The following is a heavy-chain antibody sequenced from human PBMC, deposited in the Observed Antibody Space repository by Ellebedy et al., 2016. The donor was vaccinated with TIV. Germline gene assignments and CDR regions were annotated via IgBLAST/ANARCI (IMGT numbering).Heavy chain of an antibody. CDR2: IWYDGSNK. J-gene: IGHJ3*02. V-gene: IGHV3-33*08. CDR3: ARDALKLATEAFDI. CDR1: GLTFSTKW. D-gene: IGHD6-13*01. Sequence: PGGSLRLSCEASGLTFSTKWMNWVRQAPGKGLEWVAVIWYDGSNKYYADSVKGRFTISRDNSKNTLYLQMNSLRAEDTAVYYCARDALKLATEAFDIWGQGTMVTVSS.